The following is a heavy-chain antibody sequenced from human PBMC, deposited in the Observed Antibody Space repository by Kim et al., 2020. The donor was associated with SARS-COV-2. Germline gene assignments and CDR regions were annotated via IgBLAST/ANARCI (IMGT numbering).Heavy chain of an antibody. CDR1: GFTFSSYS. J-gene: IGHJ6*01. CDR2: ISSSSSYI. Sequence: GGSLRLSCAASGFTFSSYSMNWVRQAPGKGLEWVSSISSSSSYIYYADSVTGRFPISRANAKTSLSLQLKSLRAKATAAAYCERDTYVVVFYYYYYGM. CDR3: ERDTYVVVFYYYYYGM. D-gene: IGHD2-15*01. V-gene: IGHV3-21*01.